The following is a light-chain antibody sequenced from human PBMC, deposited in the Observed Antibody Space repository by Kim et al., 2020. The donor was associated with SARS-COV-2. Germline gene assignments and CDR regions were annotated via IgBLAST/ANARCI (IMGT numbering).Light chain of an antibody. CDR1: QGVRRN. Sequence: VSPGERATFLCRARQGVRRNVAWYQQKPGQAPRLLIYGESTRATGIPAKFSGSGWGTEFTLTISSLQSDDSAVYYCQQYNNWPPYSFGQGTKLEI. CDR2: GES. V-gene: IGKV3D-15*01. CDR3: QQYNNWPPYS. J-gene: IGKJ2*03.